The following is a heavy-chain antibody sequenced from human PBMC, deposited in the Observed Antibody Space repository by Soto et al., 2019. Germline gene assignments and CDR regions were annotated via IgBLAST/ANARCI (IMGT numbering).Heavy chain of an antibody. J-gene: IGHJ4*02. Sequence: ASVKVSCKASGYSFTSYPTHWVRQAPGQRLEWMGWINAGNGNTKSSQNFQDRVTTTRDTSASTAYMELSGLRSDDTAVYYCARAVGASEGEFDFWGQGTLVTVSS. CDR1: GYSFTSYP. V-gene: IGHV1-3*01. CDR2: INAGNGNT. D-gene: IGHD1-26*01. CDR3: ARAVGASEGEFDF.